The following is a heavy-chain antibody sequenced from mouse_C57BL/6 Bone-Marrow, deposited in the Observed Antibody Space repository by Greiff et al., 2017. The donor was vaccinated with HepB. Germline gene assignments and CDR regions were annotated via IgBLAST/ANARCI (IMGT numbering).Heavy chain of an antibody. CDR2: IDPENGDT. J-gene: IGHJ3*01. Sequence: EVQLQESGAEIVRPGASVKLSCTASGFNIKDDYMHWVKQRPEQGLEWIGWIDPENGDTEYASKFQGKATITADTSSNTAYLQLSSLTSEDTAVSYCTRRIAYWIQGTLVTVSA. V-gene: IGHV14-4*01. CDR1: GFNIKDDY. CDR3: TRRIAY.